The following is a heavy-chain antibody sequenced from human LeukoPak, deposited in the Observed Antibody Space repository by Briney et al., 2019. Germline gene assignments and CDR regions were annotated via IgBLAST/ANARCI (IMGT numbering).Heavy chain of an antibody. V-gene: IGHV1-2*02. CDR3: ARGAKNWNNNWFDP. CDR2: INPNSGGT. CDR1: GYTFTGYY. J-gene: IGHJ5*02. D-gene: IGHD1/OR15-1a*01. Sequence: RASVKVSCKASGYTFTGYYMHWVRQAPGQGLEWKGWINPNSGGTNYAQKFQGRVTMTRDTSISTAYMELSRLRSDDTAVYYCARGAKNWNNNWFDPWGQGTLVTVSS.